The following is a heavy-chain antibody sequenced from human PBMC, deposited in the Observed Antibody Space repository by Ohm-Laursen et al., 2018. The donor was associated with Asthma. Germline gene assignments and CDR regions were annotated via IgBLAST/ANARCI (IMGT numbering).Heavy chain of an antibody. J-gene: IGHJ4*02. CDR1: GFTFSSYG. CDR3: VRDGPTGADPNYFDY. CDR2: IWYDGSNK. V-gene: IGHV3-33*01. Sequence: SLRLSCSAPGFTFSSYGMHWVRQAPGKGLEWVAVIWYDGSNKYYADSAKGRFTISGDNSKNTLSLQMNSLRAEDTAVYYCVRDGPTGADPNYFDYWGQGTLVTVSS. D-gene: IGHD1-14*01.